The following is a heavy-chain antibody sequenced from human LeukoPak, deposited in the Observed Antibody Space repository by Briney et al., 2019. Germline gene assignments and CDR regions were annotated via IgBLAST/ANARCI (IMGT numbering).Heavy chain of an antibody. CDR2: IYYSGST. CDR3: ARRLVLAFDI. J-gene: IGHJ3*02. D-gene: IGHD6-6*01. CDR1: GGSISSYY. V-gene: IGHV4-59*08. Sequence: SETLSLTCTVSGGSISSYYWSWIRQPPGKGLEWIGYIYYSGSTNYNPSLKSRVTISVDTSKNQFSLKLSSVTAADTAVYYCARRLVLAFDIWGQGTMVTVSS.